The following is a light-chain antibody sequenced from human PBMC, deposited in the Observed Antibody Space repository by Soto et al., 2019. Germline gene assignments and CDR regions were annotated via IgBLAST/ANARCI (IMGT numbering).Light chain of an antibody. CDR2: EVS. CDR3: SSYAGSISV. J-gene: IGLJ2*01. V-gene: IGLV2-8*01. Sequence: QSALTQPPSASGSPGQSVTISCTGTSSDVGRYNYVSWFQQHPGKAPKLMIHEVSKRPSGVPDRFSGSKSGNTASLTVSGLQAEDEADYYCSSYAGSISVFGGGTKLTVL. CDR1: SSDVGRYNY.